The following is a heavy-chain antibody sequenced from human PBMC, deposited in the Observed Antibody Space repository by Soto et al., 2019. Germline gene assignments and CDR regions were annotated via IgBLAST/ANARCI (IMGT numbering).Heavy chain of an antibody. CDR1: GFTFSRYW. V-gene: IGHV3-74*01. D-gene: IGHD3-22*01. Sequence: EVQLVESGGGLVQPGGSLRLSCAASGFTFSRYWMHWVHQAPGKGLVWVSRINSDGSSTSYADSVKGRFTISRDNAKNTLYLQMNSLRAEDTAVYYCASYYDSSGYFFLWGLGTLVTVSS. CDR2: INSDGSST. CDR3: ASYYDSSGYFFL. J-gene: IGHJ4*02.